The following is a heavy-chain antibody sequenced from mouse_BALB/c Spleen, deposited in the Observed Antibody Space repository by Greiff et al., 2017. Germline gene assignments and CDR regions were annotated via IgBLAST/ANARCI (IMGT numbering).Heavy chain of an antibody. J-gene: IGHJ2*01. V-gene: IGHV1-4*01. CDR3: ARKDGYYYFDY. CDR2: INPSTGYT. CDR1: GYAFSSYW. Sequence: VQLVESGAELVRPGSSVKISCKASGYAFSSYWMNWVKQRPGQGLEWIGYINPSTGYTEYNQKFKDKATLTADKSSSTAYMQLSSLTSEDSAVYYCARKDGYYYFDYWGQGTTLTVSS. D-gene: IGHD2-3*01.